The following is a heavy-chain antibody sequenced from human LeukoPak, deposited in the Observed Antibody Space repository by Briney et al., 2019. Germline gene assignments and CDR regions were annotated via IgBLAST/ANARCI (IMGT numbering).Heavy chain of an antibody. CDR2: IRFDGTNK. CDR1: GFTFSTYG. J-gene: IGHJ4*02. D-gene: IGHD2-15*01. CDR3: AKGYCSGSCYNGLDY. Sequence: VGSLRLSCAASGFTFSTYGTHWVRQAPGKGLEWVAFIRFDGTNKYYADSVKGRFAISRDSSKNTLYLQMNSLRAEDTAVYYCAKGYCSGSCYNGLDYWGQGTLVTVSS. V-gene: IGHV3-30*02.